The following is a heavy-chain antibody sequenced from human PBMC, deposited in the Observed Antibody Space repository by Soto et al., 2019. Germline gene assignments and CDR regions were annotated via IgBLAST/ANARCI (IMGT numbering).Heavy chain of an antibody. J-gene: IGHJ4*02. CDR3: ARDSLGHLGVPSLDY. CDR2: ISGSSSTI. CDR1: GFTFSRDS. V-gene: IGHV3-48*01. Sequence: GGSLRLSCAASGFTFSRDSMSWVRQAPGRGLEWLSYISGSSSTIYYADSVKGRFTISRDNARNSLYLQMNSLRAGDTAVYYCARDSLGHLGVPSLDYWGQGTLVTVSS. D-gene: IGHD3-10*01.